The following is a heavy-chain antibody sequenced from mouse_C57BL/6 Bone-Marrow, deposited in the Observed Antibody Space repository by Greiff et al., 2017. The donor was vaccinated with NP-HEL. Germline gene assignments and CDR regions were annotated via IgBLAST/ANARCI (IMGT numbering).Heavy chain of an antibody. CDR1: GYTFTSYG. V-gene: IGHV1-81*01. CDR3: ARSYGNFFAY. CDR2: IYPNSGST. D-gene: IGHD2-10*02. Sequence: QVQLQQSGAELARPGASVKLSCKASGYTFTSYGISWVKQRTGQGLEWIGEIYPNSGSTNYNEKFKSKATLTVDKSSSTAYMQLSSLTSYDSSVYYCARSYGNFFAYWGQGTLVTVSS. J-gene: IGHJ3*01.